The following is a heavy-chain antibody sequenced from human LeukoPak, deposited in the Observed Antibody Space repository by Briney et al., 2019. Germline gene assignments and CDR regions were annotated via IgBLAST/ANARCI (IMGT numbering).Heavy chain of an antibody. CDR1: GFTFSSYS. V-gene: IGHV3-21*01. D-gene: IGHD4-17*01. J-gene: IGHJ4*02. Sequence: GGSLRLSCAASGFTFSSYSMNWVRQAPGKGLEWVSSISSGSSYIYYADSLKGRFTISRDNAKNTLYLQMNSLRAEDTAVYYCARSRTYGDYGRGLDYWGQGTLVTVSS. CDR2: ISSGSSYI. CDR3: ARSRTYGDYGRGLDY.